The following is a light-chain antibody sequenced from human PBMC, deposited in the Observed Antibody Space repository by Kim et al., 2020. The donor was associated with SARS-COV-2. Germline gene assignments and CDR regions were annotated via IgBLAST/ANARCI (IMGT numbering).Light chain of an antibody. V-gene: IGKV3-20*01. CDR3: QQYGSSPWT. CDR1: QSVTSSY. Sequence: SPGEGATPSCRASQSVTSSYLAWYQQIPGQAPRLLIYGASSRATGIPDRFSGSGSGTDFTLTISRLEPEDFVVYYCQQYGSSPWTFGQGTKVDIK. CDR2: GAS. J-gene: IGKJ1*01.